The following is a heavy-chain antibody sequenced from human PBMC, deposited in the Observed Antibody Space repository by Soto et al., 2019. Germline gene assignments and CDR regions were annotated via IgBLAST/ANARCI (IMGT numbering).Heavy chain of an antibody. CDR1: GFNFRNFN. D-gene: IGHD4-17*01. V-gene: IGHV3-21*06. CDR2: VSGSSSYI. CDR3: ARDLRGHYGP. J-gene: IGHJ3*01. Sequence: GGSLRLSCEGSGFNFRNFNMIWVRQAPGKGLEWVSSVSGSSSYIYYADSVKGRFTVSRDNANNLVFLQMNGLRPEDTAMYYCARDLRGHYGPWGQGTMVT.